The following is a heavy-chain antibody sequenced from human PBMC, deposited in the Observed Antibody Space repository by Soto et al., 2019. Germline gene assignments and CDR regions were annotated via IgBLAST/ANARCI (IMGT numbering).Heavy chain of an antibody. CDR2: ISGYTGNT. J-gene: IGHJ4*02. V-gene: IGHV1-18*01. CDR1: GYTFTTYG. Sequence: QVQLVQSGAEVKKPGASVKVSCKASGYTFTTYGIDWVRQSPGQGLEWMGWISGYTGNTNYAQKLQGRVTMTSDTSTNTAYMELRSLRSDDTAGDYWAREYGNCGPDYWGKGTLVTVSS. D-gene: IGHD4-17*01. CDR3: AREYGNCGPDY.